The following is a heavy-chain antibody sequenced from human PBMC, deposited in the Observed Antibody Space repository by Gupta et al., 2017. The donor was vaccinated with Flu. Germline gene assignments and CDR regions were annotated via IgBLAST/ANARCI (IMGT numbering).Heavy chain of an antibody. D-gene: IGHD6-13*01. Sequence: QVQLQESGPGLVKPSQTLSLTCTVSVGSISSGSYYWSWIRQPAGKGLEWIGRIYTSGSTNYNPSLKSRVTIAVDTSKNQFSLKLSSVTAADTAVYYCARGVSSSFPYLGGQGTLGTVSS. J-gene: IGHJ4*02. CDR1: VGSISSGSYY. V-gene: IGHV4-61*02. CDR3: ARGVSSSFPYL. CDR2: IYTSGST.